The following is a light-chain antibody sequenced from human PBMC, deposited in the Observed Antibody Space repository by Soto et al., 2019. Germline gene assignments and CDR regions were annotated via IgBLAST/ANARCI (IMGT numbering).Light chain of an antibody. CDR2: DVN. CDR3: SSYSSSSTYV. Sequence: QSALTRPASVSGSPGQSIAISCTGTSSDVGYYNYVSWYQQHPGKAPNVMIYDVNNRPSGVPDRFSGSKSGNTASLTISGLQAEDEADYYCSSYSSSSTYVFGTGTKVTV. CDR1: SSDVGYYNY. J-gene: IGLJ1*01. V-gene: IGLV2-14*01.